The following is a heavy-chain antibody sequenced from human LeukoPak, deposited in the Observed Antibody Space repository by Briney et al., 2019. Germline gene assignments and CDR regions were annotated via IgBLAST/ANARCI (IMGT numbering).Heavy chain of an antibody. D-gene: IGHD3-22*01. J-gene: IGHJ4*02. Sequence: GASVKVSCKASGYTFTGYYMHRVRQAPGQGLEWMGRINPNSGGTNYAQKFQGRVTMTRDTSISTAYMELSRLRSDDTAVYYCARSLTYYYDSSGYYPPRYWGQGTLVTVSS. CDR2: INPNSGGT. CDR3: ARSLTYYYDSSGYYPPRY. V-gene: IGHV1-2*06. CDR1: GYTFTGYY.